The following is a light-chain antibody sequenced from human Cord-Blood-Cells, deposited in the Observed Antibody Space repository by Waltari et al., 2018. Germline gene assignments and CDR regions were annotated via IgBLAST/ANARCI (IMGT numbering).Light chain of an antibody. CDR3: SSYTSSSTLV. V-gene: IGLV2-14*01. J-gene: IGLJ1*01. Sequence: QSALTQPASVSGSPGQSITISCTGTSSVVGGYNYVSWYQQHPGKAPKLMIYEVSKRPSGVSNRFSGSKSGNTASLTISGLQAEDEADYYCSSYTSSSTLVFGTGTKVTVL. CDR2: EVS. CDR1: SSVVGGYNY.